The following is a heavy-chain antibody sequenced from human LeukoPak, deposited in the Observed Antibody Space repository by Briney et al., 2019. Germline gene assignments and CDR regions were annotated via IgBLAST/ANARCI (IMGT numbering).Heavy chain of an antibody. D-gene: IGHD3-22*01. CDR3: ATSTGGYSDLYFHY. Sequence: ASVKVSCKASGYTFTAYGISGVRQAPGQGLEWMGWISGYNGDTKYAQRFEGRVTMTTDTSTTTAFMDLRSLRSDDTAVYFCATSTGGYSDLYFHYWGQGTLVSVSS. V-gene: IGHV1-18*01. CDR2: ISGYNGDT. J-gene: IGHJ4*02. CDR1: GYTFTAYG.